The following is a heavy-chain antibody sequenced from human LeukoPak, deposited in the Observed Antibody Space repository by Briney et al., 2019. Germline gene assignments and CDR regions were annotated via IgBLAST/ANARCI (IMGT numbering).Heavy chain of an antibody. CDR3: ARGSGYSGY. CDR2: IYYSGST. CDR1: GDSISSGGYY. J-gene: IGHJ4*02. D-gene: IGHD5-12*01. Sequence: SETLSLTCTVSGDSISSGGYYWSWTRQHPGKGLEWIGYIYYSGSTYYNPSLKSRVTISVDTSKNQFSLKLSSVTAADTAVYYCARGSGYSGYWGQGTLVTVSS. V-gene: IGHV4-31*03.